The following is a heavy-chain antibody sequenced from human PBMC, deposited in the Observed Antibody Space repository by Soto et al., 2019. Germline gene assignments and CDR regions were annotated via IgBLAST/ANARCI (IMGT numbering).Heavy chain of an antibody. V-gene: IGHV4-4*07. CDR3: ARDGPFITIFGTDYYGMDV. Sequence: SETLSLTCTVSGGSISSYYWSWIRQPAGKGLEWIGRIYTSGSTNYNPSLKSRVTMSVASSKNQFSLKLSSVTAADTAVYYCARDGPFITIFGTDYYGMDVWGQGTTVTVSS. CDR2: IYTSGST. J-gene: IGHJ6*02. CDR1: GGSISSYY. D-gene: IGHD3-3*01.